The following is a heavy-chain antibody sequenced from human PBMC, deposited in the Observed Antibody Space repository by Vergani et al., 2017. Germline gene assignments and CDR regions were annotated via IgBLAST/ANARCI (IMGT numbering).Heavy chain of an antibody. Sequence: QVQLQESGPGLVKSSETLSLTCSVSFDSIRNLYCNWIRQPPGKGLGWIGSIHYSENTNYNPSLKTRVTISVDTSKNQFSLTLTSVTAADTAVYYCASDTHSGQRADRWGQAILVAVTS. D-gene: IGHD6-19*01. CDR2: IHYSENT. CDR1: FDSIRNLY. V-gene: IGHV4-59*11. CDR3: ASDTHSGQRADR. J-gene: IGHJ5*02.